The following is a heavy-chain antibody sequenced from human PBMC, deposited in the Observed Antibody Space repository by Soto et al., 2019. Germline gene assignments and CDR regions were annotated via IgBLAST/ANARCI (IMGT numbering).Heavy chain of an antibody. CDR3: VAVDYGDY. Sequence: QVQLVQSGAEEKMPGASVKVSCKASGYTFSSYAMHWVRQAPGQSLEWMGWVRGDNVNTRYSQKFQGRVTMTRDTSTSSAYMELRSLGSEDTAVYYCVAVDYGDYWGQGTLVSVSS. J-gene: IGHJ4*02. V-gene: IGHV1-3*05. CDR2: VRGDNVNT. D-gene: IGHD3-10*01. CDR1: GYTFSSYA.